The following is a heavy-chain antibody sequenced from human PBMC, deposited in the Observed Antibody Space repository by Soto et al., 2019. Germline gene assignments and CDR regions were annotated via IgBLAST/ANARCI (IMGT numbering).Heavy chain of an antibody. Sequence: GESLKISCKGSGYSFTSYWIGWVRQMPGKGLEWMGIIYPGDSDTRYSPSFQGQVTISADKSISTAYLQWSSLKASDTAMYYCARHAPGGYYDSSGYYYGPDYWGPGTLVTVSS. J-gene: IGHJ4*02. D-gene: IGHD3-22*01. CDR3: ARHAPGGYYDSSGYYYGPDY. CDR1: GYSFTSYW. CDR2: IYPGDSDT. V-gene: IGHV5-51*01.